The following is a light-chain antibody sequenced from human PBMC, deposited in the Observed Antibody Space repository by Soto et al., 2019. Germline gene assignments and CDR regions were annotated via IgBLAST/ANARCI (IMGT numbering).Light chain of an antibody. CDR1: SSDVGAYNY. Sequence: QSVLAQPASVSGSPGQSITISCAGTSSDVGAYNYVSWYQQLPGKAPKLMIYEVSHRPSGVSNRFSGSKSGNTASLTISGLQAEDEADYYCSSYTSVNTHVFGTGTKVTVL. J-gene: IGLJ1*01. CDR3: SSYTSVNTHV. V-gene: IGLV2-14*01. CDR2: EVS.